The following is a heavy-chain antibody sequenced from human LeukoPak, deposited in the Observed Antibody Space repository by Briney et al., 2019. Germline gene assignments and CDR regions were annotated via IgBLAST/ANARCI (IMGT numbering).Heavy chain of an antibody. CDR1: GFTFSSYA. D-gene: IGHD1-1*01. Sequence: GGSLRLSCAASGFTFSSYAMHWVRQAPGKGLEWVAVISYDGSNKYYADSVKGRFTISRDNAKNTLYLQMDSLRAEDTAMYYCAREILEPGKTHEYWGQGTLVTVSS. CDR3: AREILEPGKTHEY. V-gene: IGHV3-30*04. J-gene: IGHJ4*02. CDR2: ISYDGSNK.